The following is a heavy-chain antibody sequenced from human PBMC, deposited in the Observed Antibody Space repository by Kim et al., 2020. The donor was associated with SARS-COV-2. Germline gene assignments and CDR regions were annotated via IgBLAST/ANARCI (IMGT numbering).Heavy chain of an antibody. V-gene: IGHV4-59*01. J-gene: IGHJ6*02. Sequence: NPSLKSRVTISVDTSKTHFSLKLSSVTAADTAVYYCARSSSWYYYYYGMDVWGQGTTVTVSS. CDR3: ARSSSWYYYYYGMDV. D-gene: IGHD6-13*01.